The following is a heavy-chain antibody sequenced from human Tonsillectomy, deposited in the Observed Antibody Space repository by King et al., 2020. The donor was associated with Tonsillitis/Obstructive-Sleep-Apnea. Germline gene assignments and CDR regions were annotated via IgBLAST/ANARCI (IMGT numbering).Heavy chain of an antibody. J-gene: IGHJ3*02. CDR2: IYSGGST. Sequence: VQLVESGGGLVQPGGSLRLSCAASGFTVSSNYMSWVRQAPGKGLEWVSGIYSGGSTYYADSLKGRFTISRDNSKNTLYLQMNSLRAEDTAVYYCARDPVVVPAAEDLDAFDIWGQGTMVTVSS. D-gene: IGHD2-2*01. CDR1: GFTVSSNY. V-gene: IGHV3-66*01. CDR3: ARDPVVVPAAEDLDAFDI.